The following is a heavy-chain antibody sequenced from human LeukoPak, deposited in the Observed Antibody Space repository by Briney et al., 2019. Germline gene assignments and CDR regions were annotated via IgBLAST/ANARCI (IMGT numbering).Heavy chain of an antibody. CDR3: ATEIVGYGDVNYFDS. J-gene: IGHJ4*02. V-gene: IGHV1-24*01. CDR1: GYTLTEVS. CDR2: FAPRDGET. Sequence: ASVKVSCKISGYTLTEVSMHWVRQAPGKGLEWMGGFAPRDGETIYAQNFQGRLIVTEDTSTDTAYMELSSLRSEDTAVYYCATEIVGYGDVNYFDSWGQGTLVTVSS. D-gene: IGHD4-17*01.